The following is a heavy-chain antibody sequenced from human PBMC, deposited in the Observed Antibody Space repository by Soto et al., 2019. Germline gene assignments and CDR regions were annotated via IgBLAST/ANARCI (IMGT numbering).Heavy chain of an antibody. CDR3: QGGGIYYYYGMDV. V-gene: IGHV4-39*01. CDR2: IYYSGST. CDR1: GGSISSSSYY. D-gene: IGHD3-16*01. J-gene: IGHJ6*02. Sequence: SETLSLTCTVSGGSISSSSYYWGWIRQPPGKGLEWIGSIYYSGSTYYNPSLKSRVTISVDTSKNQFSLKLSSVTAADTAVYYCQGGGIYYYYGMDVWGQGTTVTVSS.